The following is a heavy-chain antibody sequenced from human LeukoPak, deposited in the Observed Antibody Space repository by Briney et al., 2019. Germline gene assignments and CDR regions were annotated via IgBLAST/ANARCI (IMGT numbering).Heavy chain of an antibody. CDR3: ARGYCSGGSCYSYYYYNYMDV. Sequence: SETLSLTCTVSGGSISTSSYYWGWVRQPPGKGLEWIGNIFYSGSTYYSPSLKSRVTISLDTSRNQFSLKLSSVTAADTAVYYCARGYCSGGSCYSYYYYNYMDVWGKGTTVTVSS. D-gene: IGHD2-15*01. J-gene: IGHJ6*03. CDR2: IFYSGST. CDR1: GGSISTSSYY. V-gene: IGHV4-39*07.